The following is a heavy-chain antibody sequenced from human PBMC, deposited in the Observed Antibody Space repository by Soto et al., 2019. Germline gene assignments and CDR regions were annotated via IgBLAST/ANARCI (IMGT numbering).Heavy chain of an antibody. V-gene: IGHV1-18*01. Sequence: ASVKVSCKASGYTFTSYGISWVRQAPGQGLEWMGWISAYNGNTNYAQKLQGRVTMTTDTSTSTAYLELRSLRSDDTAVYYCARHLPFDSSGPNDAFDIWGQGTMVTVSS. D-gene: IGHD3-22*01. CDR2: ISAYNGNT. CDR3: ARHLPFDSSGPNDAFDI. CDR1: GYTFTSYG. J-gene: IGHJ3*02.